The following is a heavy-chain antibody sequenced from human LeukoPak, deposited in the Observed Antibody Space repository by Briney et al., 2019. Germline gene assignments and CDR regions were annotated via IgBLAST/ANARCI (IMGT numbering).Heavy chain of an antibody. V-gene: IGHV4-31*03. CDR3: ARGPGGWYGVFDY. J-gene: IGHJ4*02. CDR2: IYYSGST. CDR1: GGSISSGGHY. Sequence: PSETLSLTCTVSGGSISSGGHYWSWIRQHPGKGLEWIGYIYYSGSTYYNPSLKSRVTISVDTSKNQFSLKLSFVTAADTAVYYCARGPGGWYGVFDYWGQGTLVTVSS. D-gene: IGHD6-19*01.